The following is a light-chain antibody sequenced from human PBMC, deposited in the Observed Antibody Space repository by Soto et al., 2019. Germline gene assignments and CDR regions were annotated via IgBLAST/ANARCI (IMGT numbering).Light chain of an antibody. V-gene: IGKV1-6*01. CDR1: HDIRSD. Sequence: ATQMTQSPSSLSASVGDRVTITCRASHDIRSDLAWYQKKPGKAPTLLLYAASSLQSGVPSRFSGSGSGSYFTLTISSLQPEDFAIYYCLQYDSYPRTFGQGTSLEI. J-gene: IGKJ1*01. CDR2: AAS. CDR3: LQYDSYPRT.